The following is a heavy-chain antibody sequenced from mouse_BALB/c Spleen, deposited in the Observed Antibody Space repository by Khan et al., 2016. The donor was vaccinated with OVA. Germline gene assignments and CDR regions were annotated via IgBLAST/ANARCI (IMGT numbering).Heavy chain of an antibody. V-gene: IGHV1S56*01. CDR1: GYTFTTYY. J-gene: IGHJ3*01. CDR3: AREGYYGNYRAWFAY. D-gene: IGHD2-1*01. Sequence: QVQLQQSGPELVKPGASVRISCKTSGYTFTTYYINWLKQRPGQGLEWIGWIYPGDVNTKYNEKFKDKATLTADTSSSTAYMQLSSLTSDDSAVYFCAREGYYGNYRAWFAYWGQGTLVTVST. CDR2: IYPGDVNT.